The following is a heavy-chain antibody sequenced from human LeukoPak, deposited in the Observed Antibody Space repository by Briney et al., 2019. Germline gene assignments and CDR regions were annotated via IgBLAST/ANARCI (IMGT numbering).Heavy chain of an antibody. V-gene: IGHV1-69*05. J-gene: IGHJ4*02. D-gene: IGHD3-9*01. CDR3: ARSRNPLRHFDWLLTFDY. CDR1: GGTFSSYA. CDR2: IIPIFGTA. Sequence: GASVKVSCKASGGTFSSYAISWVRQAPGQGLEWMGRIIPIFGTANYAQKFQGRVTITTDESTSTAYMELSSLRSEDTAVYYCARSRNPLRHFDWLLTFDYWGQGTLVTVSS.